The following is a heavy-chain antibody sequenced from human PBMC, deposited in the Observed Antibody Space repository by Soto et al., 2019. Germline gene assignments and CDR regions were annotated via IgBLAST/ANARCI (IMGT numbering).Heavy chain of an antibody. CDR2: IYYSGST. Sequence: PSETLSLTCTFSGGSISSGGYYWSWIRQHPGKGLEWIGYIYYSGSTYYNPPLRSRITISGDTSRNQFSLNLRSVTAADSGVYYCAKLVRDDVRRSDLDHWGQGTLVTVSS. V-gene: IGHV4-31*03. CDR1: GGSISSGGYY. D-gene: IGHD3-10*02. CDR3: AKLVRDDVRRSDLDH. J-gene: IGHJ4*02.